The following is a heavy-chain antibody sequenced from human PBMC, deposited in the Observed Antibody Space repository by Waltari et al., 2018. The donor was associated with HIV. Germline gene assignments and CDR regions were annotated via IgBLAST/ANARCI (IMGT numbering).Heavy chain of an antibody. D-gene: IGHD2-15*01. CDR1: GFTFSRDW. CDR2: IKQDGSEK. Sequence: EVQLVESGGGLVQPGGSLILSSAASGFTFSRDWRTWVRQAPGKGLEWVANIKQDGSEKYYADSVKGRFTISRDNAKNSLYLQMNSLRAEDTAVYYCASLYCSGGSCYDYWGQGTLVTVSS. J-gene: IGHJ4*02. V-gene: IGHV3-7*01. CDR3: ASLYCSGGSCYDY.